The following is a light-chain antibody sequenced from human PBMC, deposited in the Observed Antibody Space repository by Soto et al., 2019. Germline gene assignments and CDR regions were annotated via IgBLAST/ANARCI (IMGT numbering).Light chain of an antibody. CDR3: NSSTSSSTPAYV. CDR1: SSDVGGYNY. CDR2: GVS. V-gene: IGLV2-14*01. J-gene: IGLJ1*01. Sequence: QSVLTQPASVSGSPGQSITISCTGTSSDVGGYNYVSWYQQHPGNAPKLMIYGVSNRPSGVSNRFSASKSGHTASLTISGLQAEYEADYYCNSSTSSSTPAYVFGTGTKLTVL.